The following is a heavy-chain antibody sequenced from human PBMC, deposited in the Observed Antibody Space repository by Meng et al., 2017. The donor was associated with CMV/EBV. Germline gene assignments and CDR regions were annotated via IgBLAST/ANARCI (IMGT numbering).Heavy chain of an antibody. J-gene: IGHJ1*01. Sequence: ASVKVSCKASGYTFTGYYMHWVRHAPGHGLEWMGWINPNSGGTNYAQKFQGRVTMTGDTSISTAYMGLSRLRSDDTAVYYCAREFAPLAYCGGDCGLYFQHWGQGTLVTVSS. CDR3: AREFAPLAYCGGDCGLYFQH. D-gene: IGHD2-21*01. CDR1: GYTFTGYY. CDR2: INPNSGGT. V-gene: IGHV1-2*02.